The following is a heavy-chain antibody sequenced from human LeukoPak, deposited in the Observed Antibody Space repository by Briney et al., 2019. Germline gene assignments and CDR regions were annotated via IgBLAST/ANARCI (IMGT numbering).Heavy chain of an antibody. CDR2: ITSSSSAT. D-gene: IGHD5-18*01. J-gene: IGHJ4*02. CDR3: ARAIASYGDSAF. Sequence: QPGGSLRLSCAASGFKFGSFSMGWVRQAPGKGLEWLSYITSSSSATYYADSLMGRFTISRDNAKNSLYLQINSLRVDDTAVYYCARAIASYGDSAFWGQGTLVTASS. V-gene: IGHV3-48*04. CDR1: GFKFGSFS.